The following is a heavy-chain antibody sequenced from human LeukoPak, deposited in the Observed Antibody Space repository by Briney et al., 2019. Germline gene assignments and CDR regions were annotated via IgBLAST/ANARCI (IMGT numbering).Heavy chain of an antibody. CDR3: ARDRSDQENDY. D-gene: IGHD2-2*01. J-gene: IGHJ4*02. CDR1: GYTFTSYA. Sequence: GASVKVSCKASGYTFTSYAMNWVRQAPGQGLEWMGWINPNSGGTNYAQKFQGRVTMTSDTSITTAYMELSRLRSDDTAVYYCARDRSDQENDYWGQGTLVTVSS. V-gene: IGHV1-2*02. CDR2: INPNSGGT.